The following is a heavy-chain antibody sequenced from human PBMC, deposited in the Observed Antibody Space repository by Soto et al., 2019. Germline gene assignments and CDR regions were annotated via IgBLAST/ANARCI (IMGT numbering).Heavy chain of an antibody. D-gene: IGHD2-21*02. CDR1: GFSLSTGGVG. J-gene: IGHJ6*02. Sequence: QITLKESGPTLVKPTQTLTLTCTISGFSLSTGGVGVGWIRQPPGKALEWLALIYWDDDKRYSPSLKSRLTLTKANSKSQXXLXMXXMDPVDTATYYCVHSRCGGDCLQSYSAHYYYGLDVWGQGTTVTVSS. V-gene: IGHV2-5*02. CDR3: VHSRCGGDCLQSYSAHYYYGLDV. CDR2: IYWDDDK.